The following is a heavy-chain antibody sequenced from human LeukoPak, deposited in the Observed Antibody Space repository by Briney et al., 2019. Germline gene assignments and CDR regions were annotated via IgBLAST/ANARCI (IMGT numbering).Heavy chain of an antibody. CDR2: ISAYNGNT. CDR3: ARGSAMAQKQLVRHFDS. D-gene: IGHD6-6*01. Sequence: ASVKVSCKASGYTFTSYGISWVRQAPGQGLEWMGWISAYNGNTKYAQKLQDRVTMTTDTSTTTAYMEVRSLTSDDTAVYYCARGSAMAQKQLVRHFDSWGEGNLVIVSS. CDR1: GYTFTSYG. V-gene: IGHV1-18*01. J-gene: IGHJ4*02.